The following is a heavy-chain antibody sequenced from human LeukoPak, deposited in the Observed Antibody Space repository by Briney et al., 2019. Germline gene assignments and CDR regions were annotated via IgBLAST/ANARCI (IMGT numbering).Heavy chain of an antibody. Sequence: GGSLRLSCAASRFTFSSYGMHWVRQAPGKGLEWVANIKQDGSEKYYVDSVKGRFTISRDNAKNSLYLQMNSLRAEDTAVYYCARVTWLKFPRQIYYFDYWGQGTLVTVSS. D-gene: IGHD5-18*01. J-gene: IGHJ4*02. CDR3: ARVTWLKFPRQIYYFDY. CDR2: IKQDGSEK. V-gene: IGHV3-7*01. CDR1: RFTFSSYG.